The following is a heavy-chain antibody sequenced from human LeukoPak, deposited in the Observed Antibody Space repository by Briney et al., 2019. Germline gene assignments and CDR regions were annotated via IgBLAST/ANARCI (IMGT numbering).Heavy chain of an antibody. V-gene: IGHV3-64*01. D-gene: IGHD5-18*01. J-gene: IGHJ4*02. CDR1: GFMFSNYD. CDR3: AGGRGYIYGSDY. Sequence: GGSLRLSCAASGFMFSNYDMHWVRQAPGKGLEYVSHISADGGSTYYAISVKGRFTISRDNSKNTLYLQMGGLRAEDMAVYYCAGGRGYIYGSDYWGQGTLVTVSS. CDR2: ISADGGST.